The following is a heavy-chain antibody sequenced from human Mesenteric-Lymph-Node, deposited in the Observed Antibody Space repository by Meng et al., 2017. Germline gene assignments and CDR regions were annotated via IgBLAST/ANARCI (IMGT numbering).Heavy chain of an antibody. CDR1: GGSISSGGYY. CDR3: ARGPTTYFDY. CDR2: IYYSGST. D-gene: IGHD4-17*01. V-gene: IGHV4-31*03. J-gene: IGHJ4*02. Sequence: VRRQGAGPGPVKPSQTLSLTCTVSGGSISSGGYYGSWIRQHPGKGLEWIGYIYYSGSTYYNPSLKSRVTISVDTSKNQFSLKLSSVTAADTAVYYCARGPTTYFDYWGQGTLVTVSS.